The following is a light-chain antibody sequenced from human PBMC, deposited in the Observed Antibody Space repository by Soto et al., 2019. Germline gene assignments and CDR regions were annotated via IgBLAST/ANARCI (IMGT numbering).Light chain of an antibody. J-gene: IGKJ1*01. CDR2: DAS. V-gene: IGKV1-16*01. Sequence: EIQLTQSPSLLSASVLDRVNLTCRASQGISTYLAWYQQKPGKAHKVLIYDASSLQSGVPSRFSGSGSGTEFTLTIRSLQPEDFAIYYCQQYNSYSPWTCGKGNKGDIK. CDR3: QQYNSYSPWT. CDR1: QGISTY.